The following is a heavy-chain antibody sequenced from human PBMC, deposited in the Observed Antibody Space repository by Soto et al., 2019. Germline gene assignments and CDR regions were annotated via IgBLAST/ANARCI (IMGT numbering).Heavy chain of an antibody. CDR1: GGSISSGGYS. V-gene: IGHV4-30-2*01. J-gene: IGHJ5*02. CDR2: IYHSGST. D-gene: IGHD3-10*01. Sequence: PSETLSLTCAVSGGSISSGGYSWSWIRQPPGKGLEWIGYIYHSGSTYYNPSLKSRVTISVDRSKNQFSLKLSSVTAADTAVYYCARSITMVRGVNNWFDPWGQGTLVTVSS. CDR3: ARSITMVRGVNNWFDP.